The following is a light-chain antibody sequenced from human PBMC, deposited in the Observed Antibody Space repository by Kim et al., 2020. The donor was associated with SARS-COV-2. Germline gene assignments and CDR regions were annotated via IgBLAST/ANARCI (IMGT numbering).Light chain of an antibody. V-gene: IGKV1-39*01. Sequence: ASVGDRLIISCQASESITNYLNWYQQKPGRAPNLLIYTASSLQSGVPSRFSGSGYGTDFTLTISSLQPEDFATYFCQQSYKPPRTFGQGTKVEIK. J-gene: IGKJ1*01. CDR1: ESITNY. CDR3: QQSYKPPRT. CDR2: TAS.